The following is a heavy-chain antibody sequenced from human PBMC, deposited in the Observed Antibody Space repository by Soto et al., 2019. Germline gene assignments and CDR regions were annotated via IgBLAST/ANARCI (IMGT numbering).Heavy chain of an antibody. CDR2: MDPNSGNT. CDR3: AGGREATTVNNGVSDY. CDR1: GYTFTSYD. V-gene: IGHV1-8*01. J-gene: IGHJ4*02. D-gene: IGHD4-17*01. Sequence: QVQLVQSGAEVKKPGASVKVSCKASGYTFTSYDINWVRQATGQGLEWMGWMDPNSGNTGYAQKFQGRVAMTRNTSISTAYKELSSERTEDTAVYYCAGGREATTVNNGVSDYWGQRTLVTVSS.